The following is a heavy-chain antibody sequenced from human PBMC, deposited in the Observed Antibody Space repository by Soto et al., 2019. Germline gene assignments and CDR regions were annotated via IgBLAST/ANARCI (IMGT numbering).Heavy chain of an antibody. CDR3: ARDQRIVVVTATYYFDY. V-gene: IGHV1-46*01. J-gene: IGHJ4*02. Sequence: ASVKVSCKASGYTFTSYYMHWVRQAPGQGLEWMGIINPSGGSTSYAQKFQGRVTMTRDTSTSTVYMELSSLRSEDTAVYYCARDQRIVVVTATYYFDYWGQGTLVTVSS. CDR2: INPSGGST. CDR1: GYTFTSYY. D-gene: IGHD2-21*02.